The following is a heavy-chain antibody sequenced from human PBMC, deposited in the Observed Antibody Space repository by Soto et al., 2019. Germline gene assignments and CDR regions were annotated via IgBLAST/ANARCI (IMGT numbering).Heavy chain of an antibody. CDR1: GFTFSSYG. J-gene: IGHJ4*02. V-gene: IGHV3-30*18. Sequence: PGGSLRLSCAASGFTFSSYGIHWVRQAPGKGLEWVAVISYDGSNKYYADSVKGRFTISRDNSKNTLYLQMNSLRAEDTAVYYCAKDEGFSYGSTTLDYWGQGTLVTVSS. CDR3: AKDEGFSYGSTTLDY. D-gene: IGHD5-18*01. CDR2: ISYDGSNK.